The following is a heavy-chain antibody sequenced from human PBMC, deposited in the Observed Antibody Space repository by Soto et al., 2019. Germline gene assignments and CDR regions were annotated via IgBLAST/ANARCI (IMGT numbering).Heavy chain of an antibody. CDR1: GGTFSSYA. J-gene: IGHJ6*02. CDR2: IIPIFGTA. CDR3: ASLSGSSREGGYYYGTSL. Sequence: SVKVSCKASGGTFSSYAISWVRQAPGQGLEWMGGIIPIFGTADYAQKVQGRVTITADESTSTAYMELSSLRSEDRGVHYCASLSGSSREGGYYYGTSLRAQRTPVPVSS. D-gene: IGHD1-26*01. V-gene: IGHV1-69*13.